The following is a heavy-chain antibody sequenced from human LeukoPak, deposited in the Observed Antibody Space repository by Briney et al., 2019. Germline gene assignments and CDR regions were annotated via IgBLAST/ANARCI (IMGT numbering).Heavy chain of an antibody. CDR1: GGSFSGYY. V-gene: IGHV4-34*01. D-gene: IGHD2-2*01. CDR2: INHSGST. CDR3: ARAVPAAYLYYFDY. J-gene: IGHJ4*02. Sequence: SETLSLTCAVYGGSFSGYYWSWIRQPPGKGLEWIGEINHSGSTNYNPSLKSRVTISVDTSKNQFSLKLSSVTAADTAVYYCARAVPAAYLYYFDYWGQGTLVTVSS.